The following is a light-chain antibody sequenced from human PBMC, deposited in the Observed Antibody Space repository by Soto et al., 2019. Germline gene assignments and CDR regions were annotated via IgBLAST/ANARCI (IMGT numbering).Light chain of an antibody. J-gene: IGKJ1*01. CDR1: QSISSW. CDR3: QPYNSYSWT. Sequence: DIQMTQSPSTLSASVGDRVTITCRASQSISSWLAWYQQKPGKAPKLLIYDASSLESGVPSRFSGSGSGTEFNLTISSLQPDDFATYYCQPYNSYSWTFGQWTKVEIK. V-gene: IGKV1-5*01. CDR2: DAS.